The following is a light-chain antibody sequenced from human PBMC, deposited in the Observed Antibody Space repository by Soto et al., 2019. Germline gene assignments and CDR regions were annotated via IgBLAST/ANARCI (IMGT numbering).Light chain of an antibody. J-gene: IGKJ1*01. CDR2: AAS. Sequence: DIQMTQPPSTLSASVGDRVTITCRASQSISGWLAWYQQKPGKAPKLLIYAASSLQRGVPSRFSGSGSGTDFTLTISSLQPEDFATYSCLQHSSYPWTFGQGTKVDIK. CDR3: LQHSSYPWT. V-gene: IGKV1-5*01. CDR1: QSISGW.